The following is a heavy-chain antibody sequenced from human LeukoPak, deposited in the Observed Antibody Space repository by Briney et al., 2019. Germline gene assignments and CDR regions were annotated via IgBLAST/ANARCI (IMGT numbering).Heavy chain of an antibody. CDR3: ARKSGYSGYDWDFDY. Sequence: ASVKVSCKASGGTFSSYAISWVRQAPGQGLEWMGRINPNSGGTNYAQRFQGRVTMTRDTSISTAYMELSSLRSDDTAVYYCARKSGYSGYDWDFDYWGQGTPVTVSS. D-gene: IGHD5-12*01. J-gene: IGHJ4*02. CDR2: INPNSGGT. CDR1: GGTFSSYA. V-gene: IGHV1-2*06.